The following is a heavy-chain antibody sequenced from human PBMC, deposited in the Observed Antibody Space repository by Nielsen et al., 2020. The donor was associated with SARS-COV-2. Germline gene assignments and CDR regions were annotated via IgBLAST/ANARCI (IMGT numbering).Heavy chain of an antibody. V-gene: IGHV3-74*01. Sequence: VRQASGKGLVWVSRINSDGSSTSYADSVKGRFTISRDNAKNTLYLQMNSLRAEDTAVYYCARGNYDFWSGYYPYYYYYYMDVWGKGTTVTVSS. CDR2: INSDGSST. J-gene: IGHJ6*03. CDR3: ARGNYDFWSGYYPYYYYYYMDV. D-gene: IGHD3-3*01.